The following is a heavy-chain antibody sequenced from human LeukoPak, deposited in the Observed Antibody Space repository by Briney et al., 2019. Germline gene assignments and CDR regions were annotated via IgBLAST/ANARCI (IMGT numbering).Heavy chain of an antibody. J-gene: IGHJ4*02. D-gene: IGHD5-12*01. CDR3: ARVGGGYDWDF. V-gene: IGHV3-23*01. CDR2: ISDSGGRT. CDR1: GFTFSTYA. Sequence: GGSLRLSCAASGFTFSTYAMNWVRQAPGKGLGWVSGISDSGGRTYYADSVKGRFTISRDNSKNTLYLQMNSLRVEDTAVYFCARVGGGYDWDFWGQGTLVTVSS.